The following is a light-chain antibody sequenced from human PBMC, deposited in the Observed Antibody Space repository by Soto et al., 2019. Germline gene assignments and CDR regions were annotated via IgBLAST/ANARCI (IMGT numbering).Light chain of an antibody. CDR2: DVS. J-gene: IGLJ1*01. CDR3: SSYTSSSTLEV. CDR1: SSDVVGYNY. Sequence: QSALTQPASVSGSPGQSITISCTGTSSDVVGYNYVSWYQQHPGKAPKLMIYDVSNRPSGVSNRFSGSKSGNTASLTISGLQAADEDDYYCSSYTSSSTLEVFGTGTKLTVL. V-gene: IGLV2-14*01.